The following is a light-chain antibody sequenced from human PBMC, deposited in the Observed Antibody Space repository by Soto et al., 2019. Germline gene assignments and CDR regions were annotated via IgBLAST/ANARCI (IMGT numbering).Light chain of an antibody. V-gene: IGKV3-11*01. CDR2: DAY. J-gene: IGKJ5*01. CDR3: QQRHMWPIT. Sequence: EVVLTQSPATLSLSPGERATLSCRASQSFRGLLAWYRQKPGQAPRLLIYDAYNRATGIPPRFSGSGSGTDFTLTISSLEPEDSAVYYCQQRHMWPITFGQGTRLEIK. CDR1: QSFRGL.